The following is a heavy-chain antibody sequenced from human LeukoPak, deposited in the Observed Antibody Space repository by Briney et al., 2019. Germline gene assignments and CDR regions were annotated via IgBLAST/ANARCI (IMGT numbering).Heavy chain of an antibody. Sequence: SETLSLTCAVYGGSFSGYYWSWIRQPPGKGLEWIGYIYHSGSTSYNPSLKSRVTISIDRSNNQFSLELNSVTAADTAVYYCASFGELDFDYWGQGTLVTASS. V-gene: IGHV4-34*01. CDR1: GGSFSGYY. D-gene: IGHD3-10*01. CDR3: ASFGELDFDY. J-gene: IGHJ4*02. CDR2: IYHSGST.